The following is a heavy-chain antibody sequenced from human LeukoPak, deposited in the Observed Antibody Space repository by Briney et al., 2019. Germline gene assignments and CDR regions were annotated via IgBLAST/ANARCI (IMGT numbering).Heavy chain of an antibody. CDR2: IKNDGTT. V-gene: IGHV3-53*05. CDR3: ARVAYYYDGRGNYSVPYYFDY. CDR1: GFTVSGSY. J-gene: IGHJ4*02. Sequence: GGSLRLSCAASGFTVSGSYLSWVRQSPGKGLDWVSVIKNDGTTYYADSVKGRFNISRDASKNTVFLQMNSLRAEDTAVYYCARVAYYYDGRGNYSVPYYFDYWGQGTLVTVSS. D-gene: IGHD3-22*01.